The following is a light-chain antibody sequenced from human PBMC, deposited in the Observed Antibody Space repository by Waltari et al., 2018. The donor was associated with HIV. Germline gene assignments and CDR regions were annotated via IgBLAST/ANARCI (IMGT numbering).Light chain of an antibody. Sequence: QSALTQPASVSGSPGQSITISCTGTNSTVVAYNSVSWYQQHPGKAPKLLIYEVTNRPPGISNRFSGSKSGNTASMTISGLQPEDEADYYCSSYTITTAIVFGGGTKLTVL. J-gene: IGLJ2*01. CDR2: EVT. CDR1: NSTVVAYNS. CDR3: SSYTITTAIV. V-gene: IGLV2-14*01.